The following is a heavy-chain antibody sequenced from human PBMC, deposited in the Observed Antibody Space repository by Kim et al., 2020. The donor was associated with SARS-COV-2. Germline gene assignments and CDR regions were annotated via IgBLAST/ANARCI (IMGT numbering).Heavy chain of an antibody. CDR2: VSDIGVTT. CDR1: EFPFNTYA. V-gene: IGHV3-23*01. Sequence: GGSLRLSCAASEFPFNTYAMSWVRQPPGRGLQWVSTVSDIGVTTFYADSVRGRFTISRDNSNNTLFLHMNSLRIDDTAIYYCTGSRGALRFHSFDYWGQGALVTVSS. CDR3: TGSRGALRFHSFDY. D-gene: IGHD2-21*01. J-gene: IGHJ4*02.